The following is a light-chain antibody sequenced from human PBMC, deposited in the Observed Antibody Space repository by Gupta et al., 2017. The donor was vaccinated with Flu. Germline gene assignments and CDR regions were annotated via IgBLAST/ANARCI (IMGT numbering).Light chain of an antibody. CDR1: ETIRTH. V-gene: IGKV3-11*01. Sequence: VLTQSPATLSLSPGESATLSCRASETIRTHLIWHQQKPGQAPRVLIHDASNRATGVPARFSGSGSGTDFTLTISSLEPEDFAVYYCQQRSNRPLTFGQGTRLEIK. CDR2: DAS. J-gene: IGKJ5*01. CDR3: QQRSNRPLT.